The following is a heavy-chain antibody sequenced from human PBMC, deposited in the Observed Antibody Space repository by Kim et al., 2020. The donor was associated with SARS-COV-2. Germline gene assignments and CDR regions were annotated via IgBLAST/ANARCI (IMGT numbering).Heavy chain of an antibody. J-gene: IGHJ4*02. CDR2: INPSGGST. CDR3: ARDNVKGIAVAGTVDY. CDR1: GYTFTSYY. D-gene: IGHD6-19*01. Sequence: ASVKVSCKASGYTFTSYYMHWVRQAPGQGLEWMGIINPSGGSTSYAQKFQGRVTMTRDTSTSTVNMELSSLRSEDTAVYYCARDNVKGIAVAGTVDYWGQGTLVTVSS. V-gene: IGHV1-46*01.